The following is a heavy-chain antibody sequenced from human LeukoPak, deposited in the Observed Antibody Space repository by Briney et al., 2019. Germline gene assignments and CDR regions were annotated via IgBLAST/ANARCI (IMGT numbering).Heavy chain of an antibody. J-gene: IGHJ5*02. CDR3: ARVLTVVAATYGWFDP. Sequence: SETLSLTCTVSGGSISSYYWSWIRQPAGKGLEWIGRIYTSGSTNYNPSLKSRVTMSVHTSKNQFSLKLSSATAADTAVYYCARVLTVVAATYGWFDPWGQGTLVTVSS. V-gene: IGHV4-4*07. CDR1: GGSISSYY. D-gene: IGHD2-15*01. CDR2: IYTSGST.